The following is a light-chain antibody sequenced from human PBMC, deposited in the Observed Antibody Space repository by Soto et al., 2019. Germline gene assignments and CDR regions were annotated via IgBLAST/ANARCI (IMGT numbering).Light chain of an antibody. CDR2: GAS. CDR3: QQYSSYPRT. V-gene: IGKV3-20*01. CDR1: QSVSSSY. Sequence: EIVLTQSPATLSLSPGERATLSCRASQSVSSSYLAWYQQKPGQAPRLLIYGASSMATGIPDRFSGSGSGTDFTLTISSLEPDDFAAYYCQQYSSYPRTFGQGTKVDIK. J-gene: IGKJ1*01.